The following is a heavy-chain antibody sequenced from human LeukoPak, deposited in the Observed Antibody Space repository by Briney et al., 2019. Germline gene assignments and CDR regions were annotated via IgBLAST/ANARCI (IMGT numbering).Heavy chain of an antibody. D-gene: IGHD2-2*01. Sequence: ASVKVSCKASGGTFSGYAISWVRQAPGQGLEWMGGIIPIFGTANYAQKFQGRVTITADESTSTAYMELGSLRSEDTAVYYCARSRRSAYCSSTSCYEYWFDPWGQGTLVTVSS. J-gene: IGHJ5*02. CDR3: ARSRRSAYCSSTSCYEYWFDP. V-gene: IGHV1-69*13. CDR1: GGTFSGYA. CDR2: IIPIFGTA.